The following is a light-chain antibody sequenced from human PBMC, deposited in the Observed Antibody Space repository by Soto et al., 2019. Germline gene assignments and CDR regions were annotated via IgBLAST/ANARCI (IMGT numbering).Light chain of an antibody. CDR1: QSISNW. V-gene: IGKV1-5*02. CDR2: AAS. CDR3: QNGTPWT. J-gene: IGKJ1*01. Sequence: DIQMTLSPSTLSGSVGDRVTIICRASQSISNWLAWYQQKPGPAPKLLIYAASSLQSGVPSRFSGSGSETAFTLTISSLQPEAFATYSCQNGTPWTFGQGTKVDI.